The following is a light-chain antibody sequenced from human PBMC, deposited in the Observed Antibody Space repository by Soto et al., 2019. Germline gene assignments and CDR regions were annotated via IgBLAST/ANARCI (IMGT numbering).Light chain of an antibody. V-gene: IGLV2-14*01. CDR3: SSYTSSITVV. CDR2: EVS. J-gene: IGLJ2*01. CDR1: SSDVGGYNF. Sequence: ALTQPASVSGSPGQSITISCTGTSSDVGGYNFVAWYQQHPGKAPKLMIYEVSNRPSGVSNRFSGSKSGNTASLTISGLQAEDEADYYCSSYTSSITVVFGGGTKLTVL.